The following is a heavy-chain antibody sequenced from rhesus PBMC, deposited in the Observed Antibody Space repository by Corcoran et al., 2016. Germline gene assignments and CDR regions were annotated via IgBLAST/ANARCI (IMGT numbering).Heavy chain of an antibody. CDR1: GYTFTDYY. J-gene: IGHJ4*01. CDR3: ATRGGWTYFDY. CDR2: IDPEDGET. Sequence: EVQLVQSGAEMKKPGASVKISCKASGYTFTDYYLHWVRQVPGKGLEWMGRIDPEDGETKHAKKCQNRVTITPVTCTHTSYMELSSLRSEDTAVYCCATRGGWTYFDYWGQGVLVTVSS. D-gene: IGHD6-37*01. V-gene: IGHV1-111*02.